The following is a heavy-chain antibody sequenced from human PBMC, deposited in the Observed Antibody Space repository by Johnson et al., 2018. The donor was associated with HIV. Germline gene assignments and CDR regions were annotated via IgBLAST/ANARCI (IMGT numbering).Heavy chain of an antibody. D-gene: IGHD3-9*01. V-gene: IGHV3-33*08. J-gene: IGHJ3*02. CDR2: IWYDGSNK. CDR1: GFTFDDYG. Sequence: QEKLVESGGGVVRPGGSLRLSCAASGFTFDDYGMHWVRQAPGKGLEWVAVIWYDGSNKYYANSVKGRFTISRDNSKNTLYLQMNSLRVEDTAVYYCARDYDMPRDDAFDIWGQGTMVTVSP. CDR3: ARDYDMPRDDAFDI.